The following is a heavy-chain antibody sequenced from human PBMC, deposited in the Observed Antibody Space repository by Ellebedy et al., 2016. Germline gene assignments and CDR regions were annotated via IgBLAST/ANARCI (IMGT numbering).Heavy chain of an antibody. CDR3: ARTYYDFWSGFSAPYYFDY. D-gene: IGHD3-3*01. Sequence: SETLSLTCTVSGGSISSYSWSWIRQSPGKGLEWIGYIYYSGSTNYNPSLKSRVTISVDTSKNQFSLKLSSVTAADTAVYYCARTYYDFWSGFSAPYYFDYWGQGTLVTVSS. V-gene: IGHV4-59*01. CDR2: IYYSGST. J-gene: IGHJ4*02. CDR1: GGSISSYS.